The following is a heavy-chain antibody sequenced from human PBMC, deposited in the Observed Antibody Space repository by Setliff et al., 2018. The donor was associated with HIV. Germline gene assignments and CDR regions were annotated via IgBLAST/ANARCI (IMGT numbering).Heavy chain of an antibody. Sequence: SETLSLTCSVSGGSISSSSYYWGWIRQPPGKGLDWIGSMSYTGTTYDNPSLKSRVTISVDTSKNQFSLKLTSVTAADAAVYFCAMGSSGYPFDYWGQGSLVTAPQ. CDR2: MSYTGTT. V-gene: IGHV4-39*01. J-gene: IGHJ4*02. D-gene: IGHD3-22*01. CDR3: AMGSSGYPFDY. CDR1: GGSISSSSYY.